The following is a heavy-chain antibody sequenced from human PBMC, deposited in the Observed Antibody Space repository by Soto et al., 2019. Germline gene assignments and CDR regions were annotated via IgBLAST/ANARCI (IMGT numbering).Heavy chain of an antibody. V-gene: IGHV3-48*02. J-gene: IGHJ1*01. CDR1: GVTFSRYS. CDR2: ISSSGYAT. CDR3: WCVDDLSDFAL. Sequence: PGVSLRLACAAAGVTFSRYSMNWVRQAPGGGLERLSYISSSGYATYYARAVKGRFTVSRDNPKNSLLLQMNSLRDEDTAVYYYWCVDDLSDFALCGQRYLDTVSS. D-gene: IGHD3-3*01.